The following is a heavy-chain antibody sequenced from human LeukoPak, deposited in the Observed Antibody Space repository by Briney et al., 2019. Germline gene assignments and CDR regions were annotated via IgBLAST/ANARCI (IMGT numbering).Heavy chain of an antibody. CDR1: GFTSSSYW. D-gene: IGHD3-22*01. CDR3: FAGYYDSSGSYFDY. J-gene: IGHJ4*02. CDR2: INTDGSSI. Sequence: GGSLRLSCVASGFTSSSYWMHWVRQAPGKGLVWVSLINTDGSSIIYADSVKGRFTISRDNSKNTLFLQMNSLRVEDTAVYYCFAGYYDSSGSYFDYWGQGTLVTVSS. V-gene: IGHV3-74*01.